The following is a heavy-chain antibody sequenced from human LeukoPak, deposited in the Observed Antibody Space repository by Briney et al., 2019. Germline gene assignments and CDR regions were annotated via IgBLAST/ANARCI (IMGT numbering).Heavy chain of an antibody. CDR1: GYTFTSYD. V-gene: IGHV1-8*01. J-gene: IGHJ6*03. CDR2: MNPNSGNT. Sequence: ASVKVSCKASGYTFTSYDINWVRQATGQGLGWMGWMNPNSGNTGYAQKFQGRVTMTRNTSISTAYMELSSLRSEDTAVYYCARGRLRDFWSGYFSPNYYYYYMDVWGKGTTVTVSS. D-gene: IGHD3-3*01. CDR3: ARGRLRDFWSGYFSPNYYYYYMDV.